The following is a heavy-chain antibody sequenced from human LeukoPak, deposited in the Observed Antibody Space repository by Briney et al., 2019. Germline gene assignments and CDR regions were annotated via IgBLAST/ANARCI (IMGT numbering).Heavy chain of an antibody. V-gene: IGHV4-31*03. J-gene: IGHJ4*02. CDR3: ARGTVFGGVIATAFDY. CDR2: IYYSGST. Sequence: MSSETLSLTCTVSAASVSSGGYDWRWIRQHPGKGLEWIGYIYYSGSTYYNPSLKSRVTTSVDTSKNQFSLKLSSVTAADAAVYYCARGTVFGGVIATAFDYWGQGTLVTVSP. CDR1: AASVSSGGYD. D-gene: IGHD3-16*02.